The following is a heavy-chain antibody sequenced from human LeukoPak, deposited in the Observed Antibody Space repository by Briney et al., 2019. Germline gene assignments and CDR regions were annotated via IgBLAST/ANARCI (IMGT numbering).Heavy chain of an antibody. V-gene: IGHV3-9*01. J-gene: IGHJ5*02. CDR1: GFTFDDYA. Sequence: GGSLRLSCAASGFTFDDYAMHWVRQAPGKGLEWVSGISWNSGSIGYADSVKGRFTISRDNAKNSLYLQMNSLRAEDTAVYYCARDSPHWSWGQGTLVTVSS. CDR2: ISWNSGSI. CDR3: ARDSPHWS.